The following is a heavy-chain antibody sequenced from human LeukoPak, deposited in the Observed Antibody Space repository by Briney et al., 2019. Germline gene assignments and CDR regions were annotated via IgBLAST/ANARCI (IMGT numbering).Heavy chain of an antibody. V-gene: IGHV5-51*01. CDR3: AGTYYDFWSGYYNPFDI. CDR2: IYPGDSDT. CDR1: GYSFTSYW. D-gene: IGHD3-3*01. J-gene: IGHJ3*02. Sequence: GESLKISCKGSGYSFTSYWIGWVRQMPGKGLEWMGIIYPGDSDTRYSPSFQGQVTISAGKSISTAYLQWSSLKASDTAMYYCAGTYYDFWSGYYNPFDIWGQGTMVTVSS.